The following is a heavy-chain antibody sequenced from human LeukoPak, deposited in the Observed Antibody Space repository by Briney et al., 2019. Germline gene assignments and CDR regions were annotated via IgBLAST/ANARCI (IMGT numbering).Heavy chain of an antibody. CDR2: FSGSGGST. CDR1: GFTFSSYA. D-gene: IGHD3-22*01. Sequence: GGSLRLSCAASGFTFSSYAMSWVRQAPGKGLECNSGFSGSGGSTYYADSVKGRFTISRDNSKNTLYLQMNSLRAEDTAVYYCARDNGYYDSSGDFDYWGQGTLVTVSS. J-gene: IGHJ4*02. V-gene: IGHV3-23*01. CDR3: ARDNGYYDSSGDFDY.